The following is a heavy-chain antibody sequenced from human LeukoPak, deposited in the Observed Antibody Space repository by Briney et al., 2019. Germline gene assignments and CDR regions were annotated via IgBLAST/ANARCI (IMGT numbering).Heavy chain of an antibody. D-gene: IGHD6-13*01. CDR1: GFTFDDCA. CDR3: AKDIFTGIAAAGAIDY. CDR2: ISWNSGSI. J-gene: IGHJ4*02. V-gene: IGHV3-9*01. Sequence: GGALRLSCASSGFTFDDCAMHWVRQVPGRGLEGVSGISWNSGSIGYADSVKGRFTISRDNAKNSLYLQMNSLRAKDTALYYCAKDIFTGIAAAGAIDYWGQGTLVTVSS.